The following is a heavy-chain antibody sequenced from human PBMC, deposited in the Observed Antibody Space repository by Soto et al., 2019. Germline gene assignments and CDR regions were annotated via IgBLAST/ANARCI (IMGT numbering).Heavy chain of an antibody. V-gene: IGHV4-31*03. CDR3: AREEVAYFGSGSHNWFDP. D-gene: IGHD3-10*01. CDR1: GGSVNVGDHY. Sequence: QVQLQESGPGLVKPSQTLSLTCTVSGGSVNVGDHYWSWIRQFPGRGLEWIGYISYSGNTYYNPSLMGRVTLSLDISKSQFSLKLASVTAADTAVYYCAREEVAYFGSGSHNWFDPWGQGTLVTVSS. CDR2: ISYSGNT. J-gene: IGHJ5*02.